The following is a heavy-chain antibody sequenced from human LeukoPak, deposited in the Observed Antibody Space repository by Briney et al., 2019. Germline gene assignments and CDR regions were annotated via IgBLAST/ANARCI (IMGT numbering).Heavy chain of an antibody. CDR3: ARGEMAAGFDY. Sequence: GRSLRLSCAASGFTFSSYAMHWVRQAPGKGLEWVAVISYDGSNKYYADSVKGRFTISRDNSKNTLYLQMNSLRAEDTAVYYCARGEMAAGFDYWGQGTLVTVSS. CDR2: ISYDGSNK. CDR1: GFTFSSYA. D-gene: IGHD5-24*01. J-gene: IGHJ4*02. V-gene: IGHV3-30-3*01.